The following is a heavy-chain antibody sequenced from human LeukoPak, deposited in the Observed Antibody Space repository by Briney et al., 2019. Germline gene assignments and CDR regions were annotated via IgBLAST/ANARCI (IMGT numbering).Heavy chain of an antibody. J-gene: IGHJ4*02. D-gene: IGHD2-15*01. V-gene: IGHV3-30*02. CDR3: AKDEGDIVVVVAAYYFDY. CDR2: IRYDGSNK. Sequence: GGSLRLSCAASGFTFSSYGMHWVRQAPGKGLEWVAFIRYDGSNKYYADSVKGRFTISRDNSKNTLYLQMNSLRAEDTAVYYCAKDEGDIVVVVAAYYFDYWGQGTLVTVSS. CDR1: GFTFSSYG.